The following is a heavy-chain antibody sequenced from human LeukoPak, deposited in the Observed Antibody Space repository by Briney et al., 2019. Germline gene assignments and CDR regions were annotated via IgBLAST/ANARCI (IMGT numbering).Heavy chain of an antibody. CDR2: IIPIIGTA. D-gene: IGHD3-22*01. CDR1: GGTFSIYA. J-gene: IGHJ4*02. CDR3: ARVWDYDSRYFDY. Sequence: ASVKVSCKASGGTFSIYAISWVRRAPGQGLEWMGGIIPIIGTANYAQKFQGRVTITADESTSTAYMELSSLRSEDTAVYYCARVWDYDSRYFDYWGQGTLVTVSS. V-gene: IGHV1-69*13.